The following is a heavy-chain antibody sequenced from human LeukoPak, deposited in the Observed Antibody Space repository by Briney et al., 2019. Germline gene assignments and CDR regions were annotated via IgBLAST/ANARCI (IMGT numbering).Heavy chain of an antibody. Sequence: SDTLSLTCAVYGGSFSGYYWSWIRQPRGKGLEWIGEINHSGSTNYNPSLKSRVTISVDTSKNQFSLKLSSVTAADTAVYYCARGRCSSTSCYYYYYYGMDVWGQGTTVTVSS. J-gene: IGHJ6*02. CDR2: INHSGST. CDR1: GGSFSGYY. CDR3: ARGRCSSTSCYYYYYYGMDV. D-gene: IGHD2-2*01. V-gene: IGHV4-34*01.